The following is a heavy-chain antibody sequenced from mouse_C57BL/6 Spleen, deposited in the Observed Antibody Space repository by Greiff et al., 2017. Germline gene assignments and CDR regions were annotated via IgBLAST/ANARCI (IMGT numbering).Heavy chain of an antibody. CDR1: GYTFTDYY. J-gene: IGHJ2*01. Sequence: QVHVKQSGAELVKPGASVQISCKASGYTFTDYYINWVKQRPGQGLAWIGKIGPGSGSTYYNEKFKGKATLTADKSSSTAYMQLSSLTSEDSAVYFCARDTTVDSYYFDYWGQGTTLTVSS. V-gene: IGHV1-77*01. CDR2: IGPGSGST. D-gene: IGHD1-1*01. CDR3: ARDTTVDSYYFDY.